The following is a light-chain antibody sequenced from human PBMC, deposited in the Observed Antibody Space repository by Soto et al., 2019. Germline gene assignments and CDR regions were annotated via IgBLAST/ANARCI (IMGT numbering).Light chain of an antibody. CDR1: QTISSW. CDR3: QHYNSYSGA. V-gene: IGKV1-5*03. CDR2: KAS. Sequence: DIQMTQSPSNLSASVGDRVTITCRASQTISSWLAWYQQKPGKAPKLLIYKASTLKSGVPSSCSGSGSGTEFTLTISSQQPDDFATYCCQHYNSYSGAFGQGTKVDI. J-gene: IGKJ1*01.